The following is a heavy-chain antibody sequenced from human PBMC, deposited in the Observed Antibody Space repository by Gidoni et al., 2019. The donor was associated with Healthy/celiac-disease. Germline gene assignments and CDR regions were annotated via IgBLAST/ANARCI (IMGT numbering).Heavy chain of an antibody. D-gene: IGHD5-18*01. J-gene: IGHJ6*02. CDR2: MNPISGNT. CDR3: ARGEKDTAMVIWYYYYGMDV. V-gene: IGHV1-8*01. Sequence: QVQLVQSVAEVKKPGASVKVSCKASGSTFTSYAIHWVRQATGQGLEWMGWMNPISGNTGYAQKFQGRVTMTRNTSISTAYMELSSLRSEDTAVYYCARGEKDTAMVIWYYYYGMDVWGQGTTVTVSS. CDR1: GSTFTSYA.